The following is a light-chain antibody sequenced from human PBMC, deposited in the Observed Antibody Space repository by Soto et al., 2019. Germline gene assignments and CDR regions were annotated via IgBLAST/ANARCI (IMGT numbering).Light chain of an antibody. CDR1: SSDVGSYNL. CDR2: EGS. CDR3: CSYAGSSPYV. Sequence: QSVLTQPASVSGSPGQSITISCTGTSSDVGSYNLVSWYQQHPGKAPKLMIYEGSKRPSGVSNRFSGSKSGNTASLPISGLQAEDEADYYCCSYAGSSPYVFGTGTKLTVL. J-gene: IGLJ1*01. V-gene: IGLV2-23*01.